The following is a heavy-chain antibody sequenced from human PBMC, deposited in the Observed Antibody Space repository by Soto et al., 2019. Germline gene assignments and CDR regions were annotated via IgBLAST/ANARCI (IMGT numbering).Heavy chain of an antibody. Sequence: SETLSLTCTVSGGSISSYHWSWIRQPPGKGLEWIGCIYYGGTTNYNPSLRSRVTMSVDTSKNQFSLKVSSVTAADTAVYYCARESETSNPRAHRHFDHWGQGTLVTVSS. CDR1: GGSISSYH. CDR2: IYYGGTT. V-gene: IGHV4-59*12. J-gene: IGHJ4*02. CDR3: ARESETSNPRAHRHFDH.